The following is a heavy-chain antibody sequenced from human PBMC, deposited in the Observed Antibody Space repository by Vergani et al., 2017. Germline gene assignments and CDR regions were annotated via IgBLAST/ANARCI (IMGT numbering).Heavy chain of an antibody. Sequence: QVQLVQSGAEVKKPGSSVKVSCKASGGTFSSYAISWVRQAPGQGLEWMGGIIPIFGTANYAQKFQGRVTITADESTITAYMELSSLRSEDTAVYYCARGSGYSPSGYYYYYYGMDVWGQGTTVTVSS. J-gene: IGHJ6*02. CDR3: ARGSGYSPSGYYYYYYGMDV. D-gene: IGHD3-3*01. CDR1: GGTFSSYA. CDR2: IIPIFGTA. V-gene: IGHV1-69*01.